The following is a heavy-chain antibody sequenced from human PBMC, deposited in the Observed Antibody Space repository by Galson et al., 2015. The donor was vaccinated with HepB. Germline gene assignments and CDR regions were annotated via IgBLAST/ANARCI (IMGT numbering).Heavy chain of an antibody. V-gene: IGHV3-33*01. CDR3: AREGAGAMMFLDQ. CDR2: IWHRGSVK. Sequence: SLRLSCAASGFTFSHFGINWVRQAPGKGLEWVACIWHRGSVKHYADSVKGRFTISRDNSKNTLHLQIKSLRVEDTAVYYCAREGAGAMMFLDQWGQGALVTVSS. D-gene: IGHD3-10*01. CDR1: GFTFSHFG. J-gene: IGHJ4*02.